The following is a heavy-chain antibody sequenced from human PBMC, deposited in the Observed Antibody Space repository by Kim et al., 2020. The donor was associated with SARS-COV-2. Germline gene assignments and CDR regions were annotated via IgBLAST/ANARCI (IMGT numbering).Heavy chain of an antibody. J-gene: IGHJ6*02. CDR3: AKVASKSTSSCKYCDHGTDV. CDR1: GFPLSSYG. CDR2: ILYDGSNK. Sequence: GGSLRLSCAASGFPLSSYGMHWVRQAPGKGLEWVAFILYDGSNKYYADSVKGRFTISRDNSKNTLYLQMNSLRAEDTAVYYCAKVASKSTSSCKYCDHGTDVWGQGTTVTVSS. D-gene: IGHD2-15*01. V-gene: IGHV3-30*18.